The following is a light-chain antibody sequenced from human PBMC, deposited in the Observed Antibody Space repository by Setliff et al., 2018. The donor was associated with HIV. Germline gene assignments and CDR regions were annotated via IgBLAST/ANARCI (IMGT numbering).Light chain of an antibody. V-gene: IGLV2-14*01. CDR2: QLI. CDR1: SSDVGGYNY. CDR3: SASRPSRTLVV. J-gene: IGLJ1*01. Sequence: QSALTQPASVSGSPGQSITISCTGTSSDVGGYNYVSWYQQLPGEAPKLIIFQLINRPSGVSDRFSGSKSGNTASLTISGLQAEDEADYYCSASRPSRTLVVFGTGTKVTVL.